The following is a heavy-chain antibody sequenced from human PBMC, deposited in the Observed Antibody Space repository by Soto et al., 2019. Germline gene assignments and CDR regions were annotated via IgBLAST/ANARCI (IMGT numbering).Heavy chain of an antibody. CDR1: GVSFSGYY. CDR2: VNHSGTT. CDR3: ARGIGYCSSINCYSSRRLRFDS. V-gene: IGHV4-34*01. Sequence: SETLSLTCAVYGVSFSGYYWTWIRQSPEKGLEWIGEVNHSGTTDSNPSLKTRVTISVHTPKNQFSLKKSSVNAAETAVYYCARGIGYCSSINCYSSRRLRFDSWGQGTMVTVSS. D-gene: IGHD2-2*01. J-gene: IGHJ4*02.